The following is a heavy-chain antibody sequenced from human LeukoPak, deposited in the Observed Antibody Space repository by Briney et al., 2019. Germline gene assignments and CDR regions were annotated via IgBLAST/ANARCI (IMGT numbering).Heavy chain of an antibody. J-gene: IGHJ4*02. V-gene: IGHV3-30*18. Sequence: GGSLRLSCAASGFTFNNYGMHWVRQAPGKGLEWVAVISYDGSNKYYADSVKGRFTISRDNSKNTLYLQMNSLRAEDTAVYYCAKGRFGSYYSLYWGQGTLVTVSS. CDR2: ISYDGSNK. D-gene: IGHD3-10*01. CDR3: AKGRFGSYYSLY. CDR1: GFTFNNYG.